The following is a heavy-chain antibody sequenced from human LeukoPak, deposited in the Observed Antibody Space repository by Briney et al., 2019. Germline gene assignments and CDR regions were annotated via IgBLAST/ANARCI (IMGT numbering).Heavy chain of an antibody. CDR3: AWGGLRFLEWLEFDY. Sequence: SVKVSCKASVGTFSSYAISWVRQAPGQGLEWMGGIIPIFGTANYAQKFQGRVTITADESTSTAYMGLSSLRSEDTAVYYCAWGGLRFLEWLEFDYWGQGTLVTVSS. CDR1: VGTFSSYA. D-gene: IGHD3-3*01. CDR2: IIPIFGTA. V-gene: IGHV1-69*13. J-gene: IGHJ4*02.